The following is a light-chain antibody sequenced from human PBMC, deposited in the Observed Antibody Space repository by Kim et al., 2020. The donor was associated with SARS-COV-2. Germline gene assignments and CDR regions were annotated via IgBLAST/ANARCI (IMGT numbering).Light chain of an antibody. Sequence: SIKLTCTLSSGHSSYAIAWHQQQPEKGPRYLMKLNSDGSHTKGDGIPDRFSGSSSGAERYLTISSLQSEDEADYYCQTWGTGTWVFGGGTK. J-gene: IGLJ3*02. V-gene: IGLV4-69*01. CDR3: QTWGTGTWV. CDR2: LNSDGSH. CDR1: SGHSSYA.